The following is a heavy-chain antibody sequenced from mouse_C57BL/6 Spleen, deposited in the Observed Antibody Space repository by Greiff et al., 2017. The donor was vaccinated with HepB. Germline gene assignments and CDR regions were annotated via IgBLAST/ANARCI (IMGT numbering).Heavy chain of an antibody. J-gene: IGHJ2*01. V-gene: IGHV5-16*01. CDR2: TNYDGSST. CDR1: GFTFSDYY. Sequence: EVQRVESEGGLVQPGRSMKLSCTASGFTFSDYYMAWVRQVPEKGLEWVANTNYDGSSTYYLDSLKSRFIISRDNAKNILYLQMSSLKSEDTATYYCAREDGYYFFFDYWGQGTTLTVSS. CDR3: AREDGYYFFFDY. D-gene: IGHD2-3*01.